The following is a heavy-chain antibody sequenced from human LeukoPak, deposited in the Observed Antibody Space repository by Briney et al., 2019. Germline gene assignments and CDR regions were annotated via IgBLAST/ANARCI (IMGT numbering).Heavy chain of an antibody. CDR3: ARDRSSGPHYYQYMDV. D-gene: IGHD6-25*01. J-gene: IGHJ6*03. Sequence: PGGSLRLSCAASGFTFSSYAMHWVRQAPGKGLEWVAVISYDGSNKYYADSVKGRFTISRDNSKNTLYLQMNSLRAEDTAVYYCARDRSSGPHYYQYMDVWGKGTTVTVSS. CDR1: GFTFSSYA. CDR2: ISYDGSNK. V-gene: IGHV3-30*04.